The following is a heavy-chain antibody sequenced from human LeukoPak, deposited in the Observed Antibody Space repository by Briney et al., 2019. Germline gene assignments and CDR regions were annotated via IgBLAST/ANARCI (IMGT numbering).Heavy chain of an antibody. V-gene: IGHV4-30-2*01. CDR3: ARQLIAAAGTWYFDY. Sequence: SETLSLTCAVSGGSISSGGYSWSWIRQPPGKGLEWIGYIYHSGSTYYNPSLKSRVTISVDRSKNQFSLKLSSVTAADTAVYYCARQLIAAAGTWYFDYWGQGTLVTVSS. CDR2: IYHSGST. D-gene: IGHD6-13*01. CDR1: GGSISSGGYS. J-gene: IGHJ4*02.